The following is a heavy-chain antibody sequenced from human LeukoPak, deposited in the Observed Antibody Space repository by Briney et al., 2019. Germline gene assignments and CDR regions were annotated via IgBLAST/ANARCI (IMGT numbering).Heavy chain of an antibody. J-gene: IGHJ6*03. CDR2: IYYSGST. D-gene: IGHD2-21*01. Sequence: SWIRQPPGKGLEWIGNIYYSGSTNYNPSLKSRVTISVDTSKNQFSLKLNSVTAADTAVYYCARNLCGGDCYSADYYYMDVWGKGTTVTVSS. V-gene: IGHV4-59*01. CDR3: ARNLCGGDCYSADYYYMDV.